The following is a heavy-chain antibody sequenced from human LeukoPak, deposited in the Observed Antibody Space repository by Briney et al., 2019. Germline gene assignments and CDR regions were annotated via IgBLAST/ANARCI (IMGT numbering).Heavy chain of an antibody. D-gene: IGHD4-17*01. CDR3: ARPPANGDHYFDY. Sequence: GGSLTLSCAPCGFIFSGYGMNWVRPARGRGGEWVSSINSSSGYIYYADSVKGRFTISRDKAKNTLYLQMSSLRAEDTAVYYCARPPANGDHYFDYWGQGTLVTVSS. V-gene: IGHV3-21*04. J-gene: IGHJ4*02. CDR2: INSSSGYI. CDR1: GFIFSGYG.